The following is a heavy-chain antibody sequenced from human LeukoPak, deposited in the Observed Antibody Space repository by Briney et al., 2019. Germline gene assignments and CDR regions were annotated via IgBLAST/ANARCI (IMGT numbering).Heavy chain of an antibody. CDR3: ARGEWLQLLPTT. CDR1: GGSFSGYY. D-gene: IGHD5-24*01. J-gene: IGHJ5*02. V-gene: IGHV4-34*01. CDR2: INHSGST. Sequence: SETLSLTCAVYGGSFSGYYWSWIRQPPGKGLEWIGEINHSGSTNYNPSLKSRVTISVDTSKDQFSLKLSSVTAADTAVYYCARGEWLQLLPTTWGQGTLVTVSS.